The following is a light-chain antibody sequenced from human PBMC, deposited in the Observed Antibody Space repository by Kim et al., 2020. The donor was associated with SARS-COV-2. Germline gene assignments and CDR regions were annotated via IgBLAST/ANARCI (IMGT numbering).Light chain of an antibody. CDR3: SSYASSTSVV. V-gene: IGLV2-14*03. CDR2: DVS. J-gene: IGLJ2*01. Sequence: QSVLTQPASVSGSPGQSITISCTGTSSDVGGYNFVSWYQQRPGKAPRLIIYDVSDRPSGIPDRFSASKSGNTASLTISGLQDEDEADYYCSSYASSTSVVFGGGTQLTVL. CDR1: SSDVGGYNF.